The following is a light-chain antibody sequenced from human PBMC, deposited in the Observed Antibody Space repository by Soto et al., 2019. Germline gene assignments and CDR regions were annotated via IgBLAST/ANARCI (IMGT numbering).Light chain of an antibody. CDR3: MQSIQLPIT. J-gene: IGKJ4*01. Sequence: DVVLTQTPRSLSVTPGQPASISCKSSQSLLYSDGRTYVYWYLQKPGQPPQLLIHEVSNRFSGVIGXXSGSGSGTDFALKISRVEAEDVGVYYCMQSIQLPITFGGGTNVEIK. V-gene: IGKV2D-29*01. CDR1: QSLLYSDGRTY. CDR2: EVS.